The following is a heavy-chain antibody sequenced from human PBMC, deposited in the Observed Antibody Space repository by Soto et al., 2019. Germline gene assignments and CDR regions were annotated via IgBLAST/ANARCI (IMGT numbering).Heavy chain of an antibody. J-gene: IGHJ4*02. V-gene: IGHV3-23*01. CDR3: AKVVYYYASSCCYYFDY. CDR2: FSGTGSTI. D-gene: IGHD3-22*01. CDR1: GFTCSSYA. Sequence: GGSLRLSCAASGFTCSSYAVRCVRQAPGKGPECISSFSGTGSTIYYADSVKGRFTISRENSKNTLYLQMSSLRADHTAVYYCAKVVYYYASSCCYYFDYLGQGTLVTVSS.